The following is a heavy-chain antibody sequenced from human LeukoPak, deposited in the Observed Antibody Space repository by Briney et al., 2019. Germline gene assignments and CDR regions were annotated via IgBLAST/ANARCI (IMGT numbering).Heavy chain of an antibody. J-gene: IGHJ3*01. Sequence: GGSLRLSCAASGFTFSTYSMNWVRQAPGKGLEWVSSISSSSSYIYYADSVKGRFTISRDNAKNSLYLQMNSLRAEDTAVYYCARDFGTVTTCDAFVWGQGTMVIVSS. CDR2: ISSSSSYI. CDR3: ARDFGTVTTCDAFV. CDR1: GFTFSTYS. V-gene: IGHV3-21*06. D-gene: IGHD4-17*01.